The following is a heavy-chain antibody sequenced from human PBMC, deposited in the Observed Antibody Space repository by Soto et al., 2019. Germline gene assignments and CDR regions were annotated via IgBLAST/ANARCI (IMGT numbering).Heavy chain of an antibody. CDR2: ISSSSSYT. CDR1: GFTFSDYY. V-gene: IGHV3-11*06. J-gene: IGHJ4*02. D-gene: IGHD3-22*01. Sequence: GGSLRLSCAASGFTFSDYYMSWIRQAPGKGLEWVSYISSSSSYTKYADSVKGRFTISRDDAKNSLYLQMNSLRAEDTSVYYCARSYDTSGYYRAIDYWGQGTTVTVYS. CDR3: ARSYDTSGYYRAIDY.